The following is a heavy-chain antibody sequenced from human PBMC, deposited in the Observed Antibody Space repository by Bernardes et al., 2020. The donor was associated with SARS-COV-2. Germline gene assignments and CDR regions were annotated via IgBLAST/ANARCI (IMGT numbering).Heavy chain of an antibody. CDR3: STGGGTRDFIEVPA. Sequence: GGSLRLSCAASGFTFDNAWMNWLRQAPGKGLEWVGRIKSKTDGGTADFAAPVRGRFSISRDESKNTLYLQIDSLKTEDTAIYYCSTGGGTRDFIEVPAWGQGTLVTVSS. CDR2: IKSKTDGGTA. J-gene: IGHJ4*02. V-gene: IGHV3-15*01. CDR1: GFTFDNAW. D-gene: IGHD2-2*01.